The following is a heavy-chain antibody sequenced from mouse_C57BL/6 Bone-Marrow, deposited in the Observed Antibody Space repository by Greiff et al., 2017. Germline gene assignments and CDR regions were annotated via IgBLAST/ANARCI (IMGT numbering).Heavy chain of an antibody. Sequence: VQLQQPGAELVKPGASVKLSCKASGYTFTSYWVHWVKQRPGQGLEWIGMIHPNSGSTNYNEKFKSKATLTVDKSSSTAYMQLSSLTSEDSAVYYCARKGHYSNYLFAYWGQGTLVTVSA. J-gene: IGHJ3*01. CDR2: IHPNSGST. V-gene: IGHV1-64*01. CDR3: ARKGHYSNYLFAY. D-gene: IGHD2-5*01. CDR1: GYTFTSYW.